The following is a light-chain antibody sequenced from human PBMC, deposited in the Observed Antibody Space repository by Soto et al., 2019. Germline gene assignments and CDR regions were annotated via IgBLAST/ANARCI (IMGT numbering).Light chain of an antibody. J-gene: IGLJ1*01. Sequence: QSVLTQPASVSRSPGQSITISCTGTNSDVGGYNYVSWFRQHPGKAPKLVIYDVSNRPSGVSSRFSGSKSGNTASLTISGLQAEDEADYYCTSYNTSSTLRYVFGTGTKVTVL. V-gene: IGLV2-14*01. CDR1: NSDVGGYNY. CDR3: TSYNTSSTLRYV. CDR2: DVS.